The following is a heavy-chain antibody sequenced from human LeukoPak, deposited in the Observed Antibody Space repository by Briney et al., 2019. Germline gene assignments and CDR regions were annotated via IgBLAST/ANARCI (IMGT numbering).Heavy chain of an antibody. Sequence: SETLSLTCTVPGGSISSGSYYWSWIRQPAGKGLEWTGRIYTSGSTNYNPSLKSRVTISVDTSKNQFSLKLTSVTAADTAVYYCARHFSRGNWFDPWGQGTLVTVSS. CDR3: ARHFSRGNWFDP. CDR2: IYTSGST. D-gene: IGHD3-3*02. V-gene: IGHV4-61*02. J-gene: IGHJ5*02. CDR1: GGSISSGSYY.